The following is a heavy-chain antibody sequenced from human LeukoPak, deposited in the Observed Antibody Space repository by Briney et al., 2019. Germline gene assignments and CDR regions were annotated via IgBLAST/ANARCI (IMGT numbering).Heavy chain of an antibody. Sequence: PGGSLRLSCAASGFTFSSYEMNWVRQAPGKGLEWVSYISSSGSTIYYADSVKGRFTISRDSAKNSLYLQMNSLRAEDTAVYYCARDRWGLDYWGQGTLVTVSA. J-gene: IGHJ4*02. D-gene: IGHD7-27*01. CDR2: ISSSGSTI. V-gene: IGHV3-48*03. CDR1: GFTFSSYE. CDR3: ARDRWGLDY.